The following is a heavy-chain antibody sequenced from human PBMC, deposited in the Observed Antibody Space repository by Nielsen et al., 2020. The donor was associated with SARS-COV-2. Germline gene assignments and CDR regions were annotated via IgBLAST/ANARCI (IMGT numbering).Heavy chain of an antibody. V-gene: IGHV2-70*11. Sequence: SGPTLVKPTQTLTLTCTFSGFSLSTRGMCVSWIRQTPGKALEWLARLTWDDDKYYSTSLKTRLTVSKDTSKNQVVLTMTNVAPVDTATYFCARDYIVVEPTIVRKLFDPWGQGTLVTVSS. D-gene: IGHD2-21*01. CDR1: GFSLSTRGMC. CDR2: LTWDDDK. J-gene: IGHJ5*02. CDR3: ARDYIVVEPTIVRKLFDP.